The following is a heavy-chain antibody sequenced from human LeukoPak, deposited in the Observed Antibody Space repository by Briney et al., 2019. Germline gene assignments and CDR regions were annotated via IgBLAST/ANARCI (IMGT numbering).Heavy chain of an antibody. J-gene: IGHJ4*02. D-gene: IGHD6-13*01. CDR2: ISGSGGST. CDR3: AKGNVQQLVPYYFDY. V-gene: IGHV3-23*01. CDR1: GFTFSSYA. Sequence: PGGSLRLSCAASGFTFSSYAMSWVRQAPGKGLEWVSAISGSGGSTYYADSVKGRFTISRDNSKNTLYLQMNSLRAEDTAVYYCAKGNVQQLVPYYFDYWGQGTLVTVSS.